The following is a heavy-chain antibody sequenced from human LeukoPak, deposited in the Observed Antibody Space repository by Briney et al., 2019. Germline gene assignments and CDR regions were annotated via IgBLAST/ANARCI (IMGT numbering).Heavy chain of an antibody. CDR3: ARQSYDSSGYSIVY. D-gene: IGHD3-22*01. J-gene: IGHJ4*02. V-gene: IGHV4-34*01. CDR1: GGSFSGYY. CDR2: INHSGST. Sequence: SETLSLTCAVYGGSFSGYYWSWIRQPPGKGLEWIGEINHSGSTNYNPSLKSRVTISVDTSKNQFSLKLRSVTAADTAVYYCARQSYDSSGYSIVYWGQGTLVTVSS.